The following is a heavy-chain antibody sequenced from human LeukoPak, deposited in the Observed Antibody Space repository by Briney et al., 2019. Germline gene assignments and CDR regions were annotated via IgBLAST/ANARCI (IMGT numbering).Heavy chain of an antibody. CDR2: ISGSGGST. J-gene: IGHJ4*02. CDR1: GFTFSSSA. CDR3: ARANFYGSGSYNY. V-gene: IGHV3-23*01. D-gene: IGHD3-10*01. Sequence: PGGSLRLSCAASGFTFSSSAMSWVRQAPGKGLEWVSAISGSGGSTYYADSVKGRFTISRDNSKNTLYLQMNSLRAEDTAVYYYARANFYGSGSYNYWGQGTLVTVSS.